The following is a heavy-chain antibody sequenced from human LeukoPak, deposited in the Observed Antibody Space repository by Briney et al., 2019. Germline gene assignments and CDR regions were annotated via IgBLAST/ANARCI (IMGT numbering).Heavy chain of an antibody. D-gene: IGHD3-10*01. CDR3: ARVTFSGINPID. Sequence: RPSETLSLTCAVYGGSFSGYYWSWIRQPPGKGLEWIGEINHSGSTNYNPSLKSRVTISVDTSKNQFSLKLSPVTAADTAVYYCARVTFSGINPIDWGQGTLVTVSS. CDR2: INHSGST. CDR1: GGSFSGYY. V-gene: IGHV4-34*01. J-gene: IGHJ4*02.